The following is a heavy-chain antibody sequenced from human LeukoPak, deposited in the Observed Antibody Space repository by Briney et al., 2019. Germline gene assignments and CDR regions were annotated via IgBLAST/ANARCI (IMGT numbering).Heavy chain of an antibody. CDR2: IYYSGST. J-gene: IGHJ6*02. CDR3: ARDASPYYYYGMDV. CDR1: GGSISSYY. Sequence: SETLSLTCTVSGGSISSYYWSWIRQPPGKGLEWIGYIYYSGSTYYNPSLKSRVTISVDTSKNQFSLKLSSVTAADTAAYYCARDASPYYYYGMDVWGQGTTVTVSS. V-gene: IGHV4-59*12.